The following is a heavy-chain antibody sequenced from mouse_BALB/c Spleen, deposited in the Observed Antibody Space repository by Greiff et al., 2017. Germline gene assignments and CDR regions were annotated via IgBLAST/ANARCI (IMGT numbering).Heavy chain of an antibody. V-gene: IGHV1S137*01. J-gene: IGHJ3*01. Sequence: QVQLQQSGAELVRPGVSVKISCKGSGYTFTDYAMHWVKQSHAKSLEWIGVISTYYGDASYNQKFKGKATMTVDKSSSTAYMELARLTSEDSAIYYCARYDYDAWFAYWGQGTLVTVSA. CDR2: ISTYYGDA. CDR1: GYTFTDYA. D-gene: IGHD2-4*01. CDR3: ARYDYDAWFAY.